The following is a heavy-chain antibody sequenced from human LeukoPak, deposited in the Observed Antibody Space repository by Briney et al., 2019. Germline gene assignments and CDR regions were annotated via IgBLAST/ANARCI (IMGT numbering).Heavy chain of an antibody. CDR3: ARASYYGEAFDI. D-gene: IGHD3-10*01. CDR1: VGSISSCAYY. V-gene: IGHV4-30-4*02. CDR2: IHYSGST. J-gene: IGHJ3*02. Sequence: SETLSLTCTVSVGSISSCAYYWSWIRQPPGKGLEWIGYIHYSGSTYYNPSLKSRVTISVDTSKNQFSLKLSSVTAADTAVYYCARASYYGEAFDIWGQGTMVTVSS.